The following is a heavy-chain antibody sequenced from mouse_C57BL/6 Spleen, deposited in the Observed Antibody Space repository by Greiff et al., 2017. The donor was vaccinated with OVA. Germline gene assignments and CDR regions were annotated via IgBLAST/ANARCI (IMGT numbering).Heavy chain of an antibody. CDR3: TRDDYSKGDWFAY. V-gene: IGHV3-6*01. Sequence: EVQLVESGPGLVKPSQSLSLTCSATGYSITSGYFWYWIRQPPGNKLEWMGFISYDGCNNYNPSLKNRISITRDTSNNQVFLKLNSLPTEDAAKYCGTRDDYSKGDWFAYWGQGTLVTVSA. CDR1: GYSITSGYF. D-gene: IGHD2-5*01. J-gene: IGHJ3*01. CDR2: ISYDGCN.